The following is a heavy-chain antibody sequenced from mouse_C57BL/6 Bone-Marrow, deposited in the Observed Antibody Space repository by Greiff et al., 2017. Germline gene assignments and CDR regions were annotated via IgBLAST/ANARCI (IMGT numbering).Heavy chain of an antibody. CDR2: IHPNSGST. V-gene: IGHV1-64*01. CDR3: AAIPYYSYGSLWYFDV. D-gene: IGHD1-1*01. J-gene: IGHJ1*03. Sequence: QVQLQQPGAELVKPGASVKLSCKASGYTFTSYWMHWVKQRPGQGLEWIGMIHPNSGSTNYNEKFKSKATLTVDKSSSTAYMQISSLTSEASAVYYCAAIPYYSYGSLWYFDVWGTGTTVTVAS. CDR1: GYTFTSYW.